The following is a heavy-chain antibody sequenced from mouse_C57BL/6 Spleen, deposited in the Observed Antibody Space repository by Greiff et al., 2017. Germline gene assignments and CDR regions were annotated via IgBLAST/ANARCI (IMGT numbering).Heavy chain of an antibody. CDR1: GYAFSSYW. CDR2: IFPGDGDT. J-gene: IGHJ2*01. Sequence: QVQLKESGAELVKPGASVKISCKASGYAFSSYWMNWVKQRPGKGLEWIGQIFPGDGDTNYNGKFKGKATLTADTSSSTAYMQLSSLTSEESAVYFCARRLDYYGSSPFDYWGQGTTLTVSS. CDR3: ARRLDYYGSSPFDY. V-gene: IGHV1-80*01. D-gene: IGHD1-1*01.